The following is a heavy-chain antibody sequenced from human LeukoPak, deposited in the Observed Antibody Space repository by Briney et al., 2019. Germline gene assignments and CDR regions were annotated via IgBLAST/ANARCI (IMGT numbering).Heavy chain of an antibody. J-gene: IGHJ4*02. CDR2: ISSDGSRT. CDR3: ARDRSYLVDS. V-gene: IGHV3-74*01. Sequence: GGSLRLSCSASGFTFSSNWMHWVRQAPGKGLVWVSRISSDGSRTRYADSVEGRFTISRDNAENTLYLQMNSLRAEDTAVYYCARDRSYLVDSWGQGTLVTVSS. D-gene: IGHD3-16*02. CDR1: GFTFSSNW.